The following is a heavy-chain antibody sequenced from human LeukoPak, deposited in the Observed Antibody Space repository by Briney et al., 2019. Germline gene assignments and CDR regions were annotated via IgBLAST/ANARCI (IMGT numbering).Heavy chain of an antibody. CDR1: GGSISSGSYY. CDR2: IYTSGST. CDR3: ARGSSFGI. J-gene: IGHJ3*02. Sequence: PSQTLSLTCTVSGGSISSGSYYWSWIRQPAGKGLEWIGRIYTSGSTNYNPSLKSRVTISVDTSKNQFSLKLSSVTAADTAVYYCARGSSFGIWGQGTMVTVSS. D-gene: IGHD3-10*01. V-gene: IGHV4-61*02.